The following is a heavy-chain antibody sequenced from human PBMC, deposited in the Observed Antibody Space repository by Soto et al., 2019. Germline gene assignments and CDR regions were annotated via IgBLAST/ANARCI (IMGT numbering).Heavy chain of an antibody. D-gene: IGHD5-18*01. J-gene: IGHJ4*02. CDR1: GGSFSGYY. Sequence: SETLSLTCAVYGGSFSGYYWSWIRQPPGKGLEWIGYIYYSGSTNYNPSLKSRVTISVDTSKNQFSLKLSSVTAADTAVYYCAREAIGYIYDYWGQGTLVTVSS. V-gene: IGHV4-59*01. CDR3: AREAIGYIYDY. CDR2: IYYSGST.